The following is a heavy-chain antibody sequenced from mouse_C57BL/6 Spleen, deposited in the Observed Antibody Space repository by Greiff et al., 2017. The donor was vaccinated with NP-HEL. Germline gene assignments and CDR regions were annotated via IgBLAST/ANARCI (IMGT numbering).Heavy chain of an antibody. V-gene: IGHV1-15*01. Sequence: QVQLQQSGAELVRPGASVTLSCKASGYTFTDYEMHWVKQTPVHGLEWIGAIDPETGGTAYNQKFKGKARLTADKSSSTAYMELRSLTSEDSAVYDCTRERAYYYGRFAYWGQGTLVTVSA. CDR2: IDPETGGT. CDR3: TRERAYYYGRFAY. J-gene: IGHJ3*01. CDR1: GYTFTDYE. D-gene: IGHD1-1*01.